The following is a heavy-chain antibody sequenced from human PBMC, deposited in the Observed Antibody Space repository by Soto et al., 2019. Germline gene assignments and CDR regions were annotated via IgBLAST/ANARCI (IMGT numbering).Heavy chain of an antibody. V-gene: IGHV3-64D*08. D-gene: IGHD6-13*01. J-gene: IGHJ4*02. Sequence: LRLSCSASGFTFSISAMHWVRQAPGKGLEYVSAISSNGGSTYYADSVKGRFTISRDNSKNTLYLQMSSLRAEDTAVYYCVKDLARYSSSWPYYFDYWGQGTLVTVSS. CDR3: VKDLARYSSSWPYYFDY. CDR2: ISSNGGST. CDR1: GFTFSISA.